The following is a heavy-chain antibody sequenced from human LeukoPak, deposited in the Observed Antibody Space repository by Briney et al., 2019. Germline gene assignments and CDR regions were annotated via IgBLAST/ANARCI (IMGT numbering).Heavy chain of an antibody. CDR3: ALGTEDWFDP. D-gene: IGHD3/OR15-3a*01. CDR2: IYYSGST. Sequence: TSETLSLTCTVSGGSISSSSYYWGWIRQPPGKGLEWIGSIYYSGSTYYNPSLKSRVTISVDTSKNQFSLKLSSVTAADTAVYYCALGTEDWFDPWGQGTLVTVSS. J-gene: IGHJ5*02. CDR1: GGSISSSSYY. V-gene: IGHV4-39*07.